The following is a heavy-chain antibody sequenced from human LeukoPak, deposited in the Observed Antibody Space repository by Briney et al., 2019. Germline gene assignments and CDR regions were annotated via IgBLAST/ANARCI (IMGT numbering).Heavy chain of an antibody. Sequence: ASVKVSCKASGGTFSSYAISWVRQAPGQGLEWMGGIIPIFGTANYAQKFQGRVTMTRDTSTSTVYMELSSLRSEDTAVYYCARASNYYDSSGYYSTGGNYFDYWGQGTLVTVSS. CDR2: IIPIFGTA. CDR3: ARASNYYDSSGYYSTGGNYFDY. D-gene: IGHD3-22*01. CDR1: GGTFSSYA. J-gene: IGHJ4*02. V-gene: IGHV1-69*05.